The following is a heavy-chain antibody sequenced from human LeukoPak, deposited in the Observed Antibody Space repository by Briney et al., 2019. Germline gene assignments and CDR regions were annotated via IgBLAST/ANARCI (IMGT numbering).Heavy chain of an antibody. CDR2: MNPNNGNT. CDR3: ARGLSYGDLGDY. Sequence: ASVKVSCKASGYTFTSYDINWVRQATGQGLEWMGWMNPNNGNTGYAQKFQGRVTITRNTSISTAYMELSSLRSEDTAVYYCARGLSYGDLGDYWGQGTLVTVSS. D-gene: IGHD4-17*01. CDR1: GYTFTSYD. J-gene: IGHJ4*02. V-gene: IGHV1-8*03.